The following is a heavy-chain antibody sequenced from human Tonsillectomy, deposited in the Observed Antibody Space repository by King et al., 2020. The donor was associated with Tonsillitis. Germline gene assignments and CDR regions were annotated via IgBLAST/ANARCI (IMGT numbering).Heavy chain of an antibody. Sequence: QLQESGPGLVKPSETLSLTCTFSGGSISSSSYYWGWIRQPPGKGLEWIGRIYYSGSPYCNTSLKCRVTLSVDTSKNQFSLRLSSVTSADTDVYYCARHLAVTYYYDSSGLGYFDYWGQGTLVTVSS. J-gene: IGHJ4*02. V-gene: IGHV4-39*07. CDR3: ARHLAVTYYYDSSGLGYFDY. CDR1: GGSISSSSYY. CDR2: IYYSGSP. D-gene: IGHD3-22*01.